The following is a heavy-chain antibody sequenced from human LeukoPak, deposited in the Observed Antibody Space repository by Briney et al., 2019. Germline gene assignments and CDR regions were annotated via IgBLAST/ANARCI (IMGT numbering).Heavy chain of an antibody. J-gene: IGHJ5*02. V-gene: IGHV1-8*03. CDR3: ARVGPPPNWFDP. CDR2: MNPNSGNT. CDR1: GYTFTSYD. Sequence: ASVKVSCKASGYTFTSYDINWVRQATGQGLEWMGWMNPNSGNTGYAQKLQGRVTITRNTSISTAYMELSSLRSEDTAVYYCARVGPPPNWFDPWGQGTLVTVSS. D-gene: IGHD1-14*01.